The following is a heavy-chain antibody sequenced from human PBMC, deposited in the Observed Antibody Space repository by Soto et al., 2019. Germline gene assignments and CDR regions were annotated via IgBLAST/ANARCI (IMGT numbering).Heavy chain of an antibody. Sequence: GGSLRLSCAASGFTFSSYGMHWVRQAPGKGLEWVAVISYDGSNKYYADSVKGRFTISRDNSKNTLYLQMNSLRAEDTAVYYCAKGPVATYYYDSSGYYFDYWGQGTLVTVSS. D-gene: IGHD3-22*01. CDR3: AKGPVATYYYDSSGYYFDY. CDR2: ISYDGSNK. V-gene: IGHV3-30*18. CDR1: GFTFSSYG. J-gene: IGHJ4*02.